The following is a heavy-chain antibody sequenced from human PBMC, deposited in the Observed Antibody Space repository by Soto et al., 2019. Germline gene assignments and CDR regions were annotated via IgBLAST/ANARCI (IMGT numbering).Heavy chain of an antibody. D-gene: IGHD3-3*02. J-gene: IGHJ4*01. CDR3: VRDEKKSCRRAICQYVDY. CDR2: ISTYNGNS. Sequence: QVQLVQSGAELKKPGASVKVSCTASGYAFTTYGISWVRQAPGQVLEWMGWISTYNGNSNYARELQGRVTVTTETSTSTAYMELRRLTSDDTTIYFCVRDEKKSCRRAICQYVDYLGNGTKATVSS. CDR1: GYAFTTYG. V-gene: IGHV1-18*01.